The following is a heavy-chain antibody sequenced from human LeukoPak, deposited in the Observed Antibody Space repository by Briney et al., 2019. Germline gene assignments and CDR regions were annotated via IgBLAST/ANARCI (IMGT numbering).Heavy chain of an antibody. V-gene: IGHV3-15*01. CDR2: IKSKTDGGTT. J-gene: IGHJ4*02. CDR1: GFTFSNAW. CDR3: TTHLDYGDYSFDY. Sequence: GGSLRLSCAASGFTFSNAWMSWVRQAPGKGLEWVGRIKSKTDGGTTDYAAPVKGRFTISRDDSKNTLYLQMNSLKTEDTAVYYCTTHLDYGDYSFDYWGQRTLVTVSS. D-gene: IGHD4-17*01.